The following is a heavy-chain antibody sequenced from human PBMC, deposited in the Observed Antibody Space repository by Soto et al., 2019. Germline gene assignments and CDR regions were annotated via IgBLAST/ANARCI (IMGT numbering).Heavy chain of an antibody. CDR1: EFTFGAYT. D-gene: IGHD1-26*01. V-gene: IGHV3-30*14. CDR2: ISYDGNSE. CDR3: ARDGYSGRSDGFDV. J-gene: IGHJ3*01. Sequence: QMQLVESGGGVVQPGRSLGLSCAASEFTFGAYTMHWVRQAPGKGLGWVAVISYDGNSERYTDPVKGRFTVSRDNSKSTMYLQMNSLRAEDTAVYYCARDGYSGRSDGFDVRGQGTMVTVSS.